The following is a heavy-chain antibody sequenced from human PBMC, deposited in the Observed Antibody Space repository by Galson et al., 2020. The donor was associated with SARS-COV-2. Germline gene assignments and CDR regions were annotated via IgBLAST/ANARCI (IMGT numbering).Heavy chain of an antibody. CDR3: ARSIWFGDQFDY. V-gene: IGHV1-2*02. D-gene: IGHD3-10*01. J-gene: IGHJ4*02. CDR2: INPNSGGT. CDR1: GYTFTGYY. Sequence: ASVKVSCKASGYTFTGYYLHWVRQAPAQGLEWMGWINPNSGGTNYAQKFQGRVTMTRDTSISTAYMELSRLSSDDTAVYYCARSIWFGDQFDYWGQGTLVTVSS.